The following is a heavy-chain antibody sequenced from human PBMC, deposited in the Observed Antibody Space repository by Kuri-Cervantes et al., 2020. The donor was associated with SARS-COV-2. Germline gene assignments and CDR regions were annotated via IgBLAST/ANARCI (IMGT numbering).Heavy chain of an antibody. CDR2: IYSGGST. V-gene: IGHV3-53*01. CDR3: ARGGGRITMIVADAFDI. D-gene: IGHD3-22*01. J-gene: IGHJ3*02. Sequence: GSLRLSCAASGFTVSSNYMSWVRQAPGKGLEWVSVIYSGGSTYYADSVKGRFTISRDNSKNTLYLQMNSLRAEDTAVYYCARGGGRITMIVADAFDIWGQGTMVTVSS. CDR1: GFTVSSNY.